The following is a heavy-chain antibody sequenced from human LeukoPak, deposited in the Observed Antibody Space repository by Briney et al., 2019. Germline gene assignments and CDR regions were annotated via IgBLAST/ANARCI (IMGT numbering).Heavy chain of an antibody. Sequence: SVKVSCKASGGTFSSYAISWVRQAPGQGLEWMGGIIPIFGTANYAQKFQGRVTITADESTSTAYMELSRLRSDDTAVYYCARLRYYSESNANNRFDYWGQGTLVTVSS. D-gene: IGHD3-22*01. V-gene: IGHV1-69*13. CDR1: GGTFSSYA. CDR2: IIPIFGTA. J-gene: IGHJ4*02. CDR3: ARLRYYSESNANNRFDY.